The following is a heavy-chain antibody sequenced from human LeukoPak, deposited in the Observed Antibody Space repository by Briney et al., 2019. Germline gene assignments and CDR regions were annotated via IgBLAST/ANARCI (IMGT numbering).Heavy chain of an antibody. D-gene: IGHD3-9*01. CDR2: INQHGNEK. CDR3: GKYSCPPIFPFDY. Sequence: QTGGSLRLSDAPAAPSVGVSWMGCARQAPGKGLEWVANINQHGNEKYYVDSVEGRFTISRDNAKNSLYLQINSRGAEDTAEFYCGKYSCPPIFPFDYWGQGTLVTVSS. CDR1: APSVGVSW. J-gene: IGHJ4*02. V-gene: IGHV3-7*01.